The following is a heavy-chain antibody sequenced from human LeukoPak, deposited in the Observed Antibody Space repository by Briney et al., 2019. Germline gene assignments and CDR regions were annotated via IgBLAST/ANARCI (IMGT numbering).Heavy chain of an antibody. V-gene: IGHV4-34*01. CDR2: INHSGST. CDR1: GGSFSGYY. Sequence: SETLSLTCAVYGGSFSGYYWSWIRQPPGKGLEWIGEINHSGSTNYNPSLKSRVTISVDTSKNQFSLKLSSVTAADTAVYYCARLSGYYYDTSTPYWGQGTLVTVSS. J-gene: IGHJ4*02. CDR3: ARLSGYYYDTSTPY. D-gene: IGHD3-22*01.